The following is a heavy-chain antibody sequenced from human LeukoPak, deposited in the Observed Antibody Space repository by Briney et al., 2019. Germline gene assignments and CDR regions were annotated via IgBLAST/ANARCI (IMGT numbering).Heavy chain of an antibody. J-gene: IGHJ4*02. V-gene: IGHV4-38-2*01. CDR1: GYSLCSGYY. Sequence: SETLSLTCAVSGYSLCSGYYWRWIRQPPGKGLEWIGSIYHSGSTYYNPSLKSRVTISVDTSKNQFSLKLSSVTAADTAVYNWARQFTDYDFWSGFWGGYYFDYWGQGTLVTVSS. CDR3: ARQFTDYDFWSGFWGGYYFDY. D-gene: IGHD3-3*01. CDR2: IYHSGST.